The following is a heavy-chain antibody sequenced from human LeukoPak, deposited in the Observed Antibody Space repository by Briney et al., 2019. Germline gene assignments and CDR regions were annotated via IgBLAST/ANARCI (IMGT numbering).Heavy chain of an antibody. CDR1: CYTFTTLD. CDR2: VSGYNGNT. J-gene: IGHJ6*02. CDR3: CAHHCVSTGCYEDYYYGMDV. V-gene: IGHV1-18*01. Sequence: ASVKTSCNASCYTFTTLDIICVLQAPGQGLEWMGWVSGYNGNTYYAQKLQGRVTMTTDTSTTTAYMELRSLRSDDTAVYFSCAHHCVSTGCYEDYYYGMDVWGRGTTVTVSS. D-gene: IGHD2-2*01.